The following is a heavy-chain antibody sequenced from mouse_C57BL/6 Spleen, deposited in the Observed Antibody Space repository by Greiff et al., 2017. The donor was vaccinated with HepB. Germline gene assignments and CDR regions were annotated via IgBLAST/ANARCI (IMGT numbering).Heavy chain of an antibody. D-gene: IGHD1-1*01. J-gene: IGHJ1*03. Sequence: EVMLVESGGGLVKPGGSLKLSCAASGFTFSSYAMSWVRQTPEKRLEWVATISDGGSYTYYPDNVKGRFTISRDNAKNNLYLQMSHLKSEDTAMYYCARDLYYGSSYDWYFDVWRTGTTVTVSS. V-gene: IGHV5-4*01. CDR3: ARDLYYGSSYDWYFDV. CDR1: GFTFSSYA. CDR2: ISDGGSYT.